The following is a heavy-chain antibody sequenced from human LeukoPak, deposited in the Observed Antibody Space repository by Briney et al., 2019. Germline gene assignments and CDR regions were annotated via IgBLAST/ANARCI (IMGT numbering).Heavy chain of an antibody. CDR3: AKDIVVVVAARHSGSLPSIAFDI. Sequence: GGSLRLSCAASGFTFDDYAMHWVRQAPGRGLEWVSLISGDGGSTYYADSVKGRFTISRDNSKNSLYLQMNSLRTEDTALYYCAKDIVVVVAARHSGSLPSIAFDIWGQGTMVAVSS. CDR1: GFTFDDYA. J-gene: IGHJ3*02. V-gene: IGHV3-43*02. CDR2: ISGDGGST. D-gene: IGHD2-15*01.